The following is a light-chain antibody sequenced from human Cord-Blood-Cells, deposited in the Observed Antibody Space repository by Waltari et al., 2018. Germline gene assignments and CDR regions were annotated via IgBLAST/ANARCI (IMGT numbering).Light chain of an antibody. CDR1: SGINVGTYR. CDR3: MIWHSSAYV. CDR2: YKSDSDK. Sequence: QAVLTQPASLSASPGASASLTCTLRSGINVGTYRIYWYQQKPGSPPQYLLRYKSDSDKQQGSGVPSRFSGSKDASANAGILLISGPQSEDEADYYCMIWHSSAYVFGTGTKVTVL. J-gene: IGLJ1*01. V-gene: IGLV5-45*01.